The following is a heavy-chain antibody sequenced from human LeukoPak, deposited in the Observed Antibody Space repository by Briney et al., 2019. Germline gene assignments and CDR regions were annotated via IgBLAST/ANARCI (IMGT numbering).Heavy chain of an antibody. Sequence: QAGGSLRLSCAASGFTFSSYAMSWVRQAPGKGLEWVSTISGSGVSTYYADSVKGRFTISRDNSKNSLYLQMNSLRAEDTALYYCAKVVFAHKYYYDSSALIGGQGTLVTVSS. CDR3: AKVVFAHKYYYDSSALI. J-gene: IGHJ4*02. D-gene: IGHD3-22*01. CDR1: GFTFSSYA. CDR2: ISGSGVST. V-gene: IGHV3-23*01.